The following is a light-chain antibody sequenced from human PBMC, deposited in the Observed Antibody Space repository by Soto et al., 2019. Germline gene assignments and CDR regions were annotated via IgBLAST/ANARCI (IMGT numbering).Light chain of an antibody. CDR3: QQYSHYYT. CDR2: RAS. CDR1: QSIDIW. V-gene: IGKV1-5*03. Sequence: DIQMTQSPSTLSASVGDRVTITCRASQSIDIWLAWYQQRPGKAPKLLIYRASTLESGVPSRFSGSGSGTEFTLTISSLQPDEFATYYCQQYSHYYTFGHGTNLEI. J-gene: IGKJ2*01.